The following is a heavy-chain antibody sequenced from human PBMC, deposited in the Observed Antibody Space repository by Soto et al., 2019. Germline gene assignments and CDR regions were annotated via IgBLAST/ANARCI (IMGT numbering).Heavy chain of an antibody. D-gene: IGHD3-22*01. CDR1: GYSFTSYW. Sequence: GESLKISCKGSGYSFTSYWIGWVRQMPWKGLEWMGIIYPGDSDTRYSPSFQGQVTISADKSISTAYLQWSSLKASDTAMYYLAKSQYYYDSSGYYPNYYGMDVWGQGTKGNVS. J-gene: IGHJ6*02. CDR2: IYPGDSDT. V-gene: IGHV5-51*01. CDR3: AKSQYYYDSSGYYPNYYGMDV.